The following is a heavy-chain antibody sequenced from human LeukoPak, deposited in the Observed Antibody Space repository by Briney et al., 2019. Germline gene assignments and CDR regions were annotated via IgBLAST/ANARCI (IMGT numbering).Heavy chain of an antibody. CDR3: ARYYYNDNGYSEDAFDL. Sequence: PGGSLRLSCAASGFTFSIYWMTWVRQAPGKGLEWVANMKEDGSEKNYVDSMKGRFTISRDNAKNSLYLQMNSLRAEDTAVYYCARYYYNDNGYSEDAFDLWGQGTMVTVSS. CDR2: MKEDGSEK. CDR1: GFTFSIYW. J-gene: IGHJ3*01. V-gene: IGHV3-7*01. D-gene: IGHD3-22*01.